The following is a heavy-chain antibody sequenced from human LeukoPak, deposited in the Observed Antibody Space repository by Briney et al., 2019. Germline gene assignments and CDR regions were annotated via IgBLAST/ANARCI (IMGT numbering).Heavy chain of an antibody. J-gene: IGHJ6*03. D-gene: IGHD2-2*01. CDR2: FDPEDGET. V-gene: IGHV1-24*01. Sequence: ASVKVSCKVSGYTLTELSMHWVRQAPGKGLEWMGGFDPEDGETIYAKKFQGRVTMTEDTSTDTAYMELSSLRSEDTAVYYCATARIVVVPAAIRGWYMDVWGKGTTVTVSS. CDR3: ATARIVVVPAAIRGWYMDV. CDR1: GYTLTELS.